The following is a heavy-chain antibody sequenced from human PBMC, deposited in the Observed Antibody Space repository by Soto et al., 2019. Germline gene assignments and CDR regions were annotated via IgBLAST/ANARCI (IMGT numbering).Heavy chain of an antibody. V-gene: IGHV3-11*01. D-gene: IGHD6-25*01. CDR1: GFTFRDHY. Sequence: VQLVESGGGLVKPGGSQRLSCAASGFTFRDHYMTWIRQAPGKGPEWLSYISGGGDIISYADSVKGRFIISRDNAKRSLYLQMNSLTVEDTAVYYCSRDPRLADYWGQGTLVTVSP. CDR2: ISGGGDII. CDR3: SRDPRLADY. J-gene: IGHJ4*02.